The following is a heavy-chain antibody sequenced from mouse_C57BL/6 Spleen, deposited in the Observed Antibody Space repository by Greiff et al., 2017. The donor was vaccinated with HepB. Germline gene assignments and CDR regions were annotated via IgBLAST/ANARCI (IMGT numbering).Heavy chain of an antibody. CDR2: ISSGGDYI. Sequence: EVKLMESGEGLVKPGGSLKLSCAASGFTFSSYAMSWVRQTPEKRLEWVAYISSGGDYIYYADTVKGRFTISRDNARNTLYLQMSSLKSEDTAMYYCTRVITTVVGDWYFDVWGTGTTVTVSS. CDR1: GFTFSSYA. J-gene: IGHJ1*03. D-gene: IGHD1-1*01. CDR3: TRVITTVVGDWYFDV. V-gene: IGHV5-9-1*02.